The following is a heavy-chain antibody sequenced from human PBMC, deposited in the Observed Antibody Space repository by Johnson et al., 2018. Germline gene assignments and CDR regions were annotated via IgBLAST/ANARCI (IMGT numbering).Heavy chain of an antibody. J-gene: IGHJ6*02. CDR2: IYYSGST. CDR1: GGSINNYY. CDR3: ARGQRLYKGIYYGMDV. D-gene: IGHD2-2*02. Sequence: QVQLQESGPGLVKPSETLSLTCTVSGGSINNYYWSWIRQPPGKGLEWIGYIYYSGSTNYNPSLKSRITISVDTSKNQFSLKLSSVTAADTAVYYCARGQRLYKGIYYGMDVWGQGTMVTVSS. V-gene: IGHV4-59*01.